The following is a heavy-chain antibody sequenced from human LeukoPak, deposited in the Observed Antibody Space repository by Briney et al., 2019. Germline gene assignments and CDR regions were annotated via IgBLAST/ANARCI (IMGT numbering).Heavy chain of an antibody. J-gene: IGHJ5*02. CDR1: GGSISSSSYC. D-gene: IGHD2-2*01. CDR3: ARASEVPAATS. Sequence: SETLSLTCTVSGGSISSSSYCWGWIRQPPGKGLEWIGSIYHSGSTYYNPSLKSRVTISVDTSKNQFSLKLSSVTAADTAVYYCARASEVPAATSWGQGTLVTVSS. V-gene: IGHV4-39*07. CDR2: IYHSGST.